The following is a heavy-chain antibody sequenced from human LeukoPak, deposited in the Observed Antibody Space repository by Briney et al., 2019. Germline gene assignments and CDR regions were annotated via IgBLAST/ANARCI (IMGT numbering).Heavy chain of an antibody. CDR2: ISYDGSHQ. CDR3: AKDTYGGRGRYYFDY. Sequence: PGGSLILSCAASGFTFSSYGMHWVRQAPGKGLEWVAIISYDGSHQYYADSVKGRFTISRDNSKNTLYLQMNSVRAEDTAVYYCAKDTYGGRGRYYFDYWGQGTLVTVSS. CDR1: GFTFSSYG. D-gene: IGHD4-23*01. V-gene: IGHV3-30*18. J-gene: IGHJ4*02.